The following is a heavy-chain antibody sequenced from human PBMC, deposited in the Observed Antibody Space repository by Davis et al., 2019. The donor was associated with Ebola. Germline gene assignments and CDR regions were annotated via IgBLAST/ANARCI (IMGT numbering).Heavy chain of an antibody. CDR2: IKSKTDGGTT. Sequence: GGSLRLSCAASGFTFSTAWMSWVRQAPGKGLEWVGRIKSKTDGGTTDYAAPVKGRFTISRDDSKNTAYLQMNSLKTEDTAVYYCSGSYSGSYLLYDYWGQGTLVTVSS. CDR3: SGSYSGSYLLYDY. CDR1: GFTFSTAW. J-gene: IGHJ4*02. V-gene: IGHV3-15*01. D-gene: IGHD1-26*01.